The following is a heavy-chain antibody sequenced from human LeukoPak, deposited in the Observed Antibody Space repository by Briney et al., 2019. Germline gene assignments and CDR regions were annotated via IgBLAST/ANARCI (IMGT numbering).Heavy chain of an antibody. D-gene: IGHD3-22*01. Sequence: PGESLKISCRGSGYSFTSYWIGLVRQMPGKGLEWMGIIYPGDSDTRYSPSFQGQVTISADKSISTAYLQWSSLKASDTAMYYCARQMQKYYYDSSGYYDYWGQGTLVTVSS. J-gene: IGHJ4*02. V-gene: IGHV5-51*01. CDR3: ARQMQKYYYDSSGYYDY. CDR2: IYPGDSDT. CDR1: GYSFTSYW.